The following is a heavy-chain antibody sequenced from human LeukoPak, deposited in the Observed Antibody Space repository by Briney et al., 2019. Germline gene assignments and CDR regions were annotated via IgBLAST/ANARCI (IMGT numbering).Heavy chain of an antibody. CDR1: GFTFSSYG. Sequence: GGSLRLSCAASGFTFSSYGMHWVRQAPGKGLEWVAVIWYDGSNKYYADSVKGRLTISRDNSKNTLYLQMNSLRAEDTAVYYCARDGRYGSGSYYNVHAFDIWGQGTMVTVSS. J-gene: IGHJ3*02. CDR2: IWYDGSNK. D-gene: IGHD3-10*01. CDR3: ARDGRYGSGSYYNVHAFDI. V-gene: IGHV3-33*01.